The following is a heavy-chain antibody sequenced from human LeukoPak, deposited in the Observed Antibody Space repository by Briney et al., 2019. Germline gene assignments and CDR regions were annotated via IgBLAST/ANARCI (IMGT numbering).Heavy chain of an antibody. CDR3: ARGRGPPNTNRDFYYYYYMYV. D-gene: IGHD3-10*01. CDR1: GYTFTNYA. J-gene: IGHJ6*03. CDR2: INAANGHT. V-gene: IGHV1-3*03. Sequence: ASVKVSCKASGYTFTNYAIHWVRQAPGQRFEWMGWINAANGHTKYSQEFQDRITITRDTSATTAYMELSNLRSEDMALYYCARGRGPPNTNRDFYYYYYMYVWGTGTTVTVSS.